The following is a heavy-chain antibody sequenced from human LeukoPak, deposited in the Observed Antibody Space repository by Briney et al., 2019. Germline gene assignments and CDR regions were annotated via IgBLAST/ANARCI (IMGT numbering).Heavy chain of an antibody. V-gene: IGHV3-7*03. D-gene: IGHD3-9*01. CDR2: IKQDGSEK. Sequence: LPGGSLRLSCAASGFTFSSYWMTWVRQAPGKGLEWVATIKQDGSEKYYVDSVKGRFTISRDNSKNTLYLQMNSLRAEDTAVYYCARGLRYFDWYRTYYYYGMDVWGQGTTVTVSS. J-gene: IGHJ6*02. CDR3: ARGLRYFDWYRTYYYYGMDV. CDR1: GFTFSSYW.